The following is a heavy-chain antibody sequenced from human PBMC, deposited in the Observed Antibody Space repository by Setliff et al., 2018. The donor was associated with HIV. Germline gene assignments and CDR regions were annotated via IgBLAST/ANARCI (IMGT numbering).Heavy chain of an antibody. D-gene: IGHD4-17*01. CDR3: ARVETTVTSRLDY. Sequence: TLSLTCTVSGGSISSSSYYWGWVRQPPGKGLEWIGSIYQSGTTYYNPALKSRVTISVDTSKNQFSLRLTSVTAADTAVYFCARVETTVTSRLDYWGQGTLVTVSS. J-gene: IGHJ4*02. CDR2: IYQSGTT. CDR1: GGSISSSSYY. V-gene: IGHV4-39*07.